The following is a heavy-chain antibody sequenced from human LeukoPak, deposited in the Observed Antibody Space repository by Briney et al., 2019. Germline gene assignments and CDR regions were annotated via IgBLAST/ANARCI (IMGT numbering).Heavy chain of an antibody. V-gene: IGHV4-39*01. CDR2: IFYSRST. CDR1: GGSISSSSYY. CDR3: ATTPALAVAGTLDPKE. J-gene: IGHJ4*02. Sequence: KPSETLSLTCTVSGGSISSSSYYWGWIRQSPGKGLEWIGSIFYSRSTYYNPSLKSRVTISIDTSENQFSLKLSSVTAADTAVYYCATTPALAVAGTLDPKEWGQGTLVTVSS. D-gene: IGHD6-19*01.